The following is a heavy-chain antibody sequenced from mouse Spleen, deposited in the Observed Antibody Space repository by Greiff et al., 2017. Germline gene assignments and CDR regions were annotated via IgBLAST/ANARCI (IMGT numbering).Heavy chain of an antibody. V-gene: IGHV5-12-1*01. D-gene: IGHD3-3*01. CDR1: GFAFSSYD. CDR2: ISSGGGST. Sequence: EVKLMESGGGLVKPGGSLKLSCAASGFAFSSYDMSWVRQTPEKRLEWVAYISSGGGSTYYPDTVKGRFTISRDNAKNTLYLQMSSLKSEDTAMYYCARHEEAVYYFDYWGQGTTLTVSS. CDR3: ARHEEAVYYFDY. J-gene: IGHJ2*01.